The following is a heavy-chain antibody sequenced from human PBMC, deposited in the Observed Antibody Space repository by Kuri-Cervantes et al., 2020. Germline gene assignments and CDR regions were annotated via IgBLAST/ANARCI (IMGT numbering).Heavy chain of an antibody. CDR2: IYYSGST. CDR1: GGSISSSSYY. V-gene: IGHV4-39*07. Sequence: LSCTVSGGSISSSSYYWGWIRQPPGKGLEWIGSIYYSGSTYYNPSLKSRVTISVDTSKNQFSLKLSSVTAADTAVYYCARSGNSGYDYLLDYWGQGTLVTVSS. D-gene: IGHD5-12*01. J-gene: IGHJ4*02. CDR3: ARSGNSGYDYLLDY.